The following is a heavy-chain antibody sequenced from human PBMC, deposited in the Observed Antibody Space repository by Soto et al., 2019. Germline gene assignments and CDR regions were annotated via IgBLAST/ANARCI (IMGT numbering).Heavy chain of an antibody. D-gene: IGHD1-26*01. V-gene: IGHV1-18*01. CDR2: ISAYNGNT. J-gene: IGHJ4*02. CDR3: ARVPFLGAPFDY. Sequence: ASVKLSCNASGYTFTSYGISLVRQAPGQGLEWMGWISAYNGNTNYAQKLQGRVTMTTDTSTSTAYMELRSLRSDDTAVYYCARVPFLGAPFDYWGQGTLVTVSS. CDR1: GYTFTSYG.